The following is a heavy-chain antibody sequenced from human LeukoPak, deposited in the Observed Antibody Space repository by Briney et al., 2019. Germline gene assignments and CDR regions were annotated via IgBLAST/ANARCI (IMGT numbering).Heavy chain of an antibody. V-gene: IGHV3-33*01. CDR1: GFTFSSYG. CDR3: ARGHYYSPYYYYYGMDV. J-gene: IGHJ6*02. CDR2: IWYDGSNK. D-gene: IGHD1-26*01. Sequence: GGSLRLSCAASGFTFSSYGMHWVRQAPGKGLEWVAVIWYDGSNKYYADSVKGRLTISRDNSKNTLYLQMNSLRAEDTAVYYCARGHYYSPYYYYYGMDVWGQGTTVTVSS.